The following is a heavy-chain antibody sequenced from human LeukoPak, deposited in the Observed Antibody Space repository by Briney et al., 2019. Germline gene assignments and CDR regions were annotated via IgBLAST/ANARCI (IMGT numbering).Heavy chain of an antibody. CDR3: TSGGNKLNY. CDR2: IKTKAYGGTT. V-gene: IGHV3-49*04. CDR1: GFTFSSYW. Sequence: PGGSLRLSCAASGFTFSSYWMSWVRQAPGKGLEWVGYIKTKAYGGTTEYAASVKGRFTISRDDSKSIAYLQMNSLKTEDTAVYYCTSGGNKLNYWGQGTLVTVSS. J-gene: IGHJ4*02. D-gene: IGHD4-23*01.